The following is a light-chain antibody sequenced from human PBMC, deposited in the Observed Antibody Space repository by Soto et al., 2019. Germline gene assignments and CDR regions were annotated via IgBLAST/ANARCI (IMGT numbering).Light chain of an antibody. CDR1: QTIYAW. V-gene: IGKV1-5*01. J-gene: IGKJ1*01. CDR2: DAS. Sequence: DIPMTQSPSTLSASVGDRVTITCRATQTIYAWLAWYQQKSGQAPKLLIYDASSLASGVPSRFSGSGFGTEFTVTISSLQPDDFANYYCQEYNSYPWTFGQGTKVEVK. CDR3: QEYNSYPWT.